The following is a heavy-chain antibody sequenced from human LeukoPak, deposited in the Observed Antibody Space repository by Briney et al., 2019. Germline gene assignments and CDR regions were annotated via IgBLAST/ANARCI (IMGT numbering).Heavy chain of an antibody. V-gene: IGHV1-2*02. CDR3: ARWVYYDFWSGYYKSGYFDY. Sequence: ASVKVSCKASGYTFTGYYMHWVRQAPGQGLEWMGWINPNSGGTNYAQKFQGRATMTRDTSISTAYMELSRLRSDDTAVYYCARWVYYDFWSGYYKSGYFDYWGQGTLVTVSS. J-gene: IGHJ4*02. CDR1: GYTFTGYY. D-gene: IGHD3-3*01. CDR2: INPNSGGT.